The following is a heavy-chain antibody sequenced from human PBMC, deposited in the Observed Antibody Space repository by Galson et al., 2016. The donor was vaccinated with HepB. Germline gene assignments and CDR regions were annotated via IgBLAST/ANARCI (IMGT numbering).Heavy chain of an antibody. CDR2: ISTHKGST. Sequence: SVKVSCKASGYNFTTYGISWMRQAPDKGLEWMGWISTHKGSTSFAEKFQGRVTLTTDTSTTTAYMELRSLRFDDTAIYYCARDLFRPIGGSRLGQLWRIPQVWGQGTLVTVSS. J-gene: IGHJ1*01. D-gene: IGHD3-16*01. CDR3: ARDLFRPIGGSRLGQLWRIPQV. CDR1: GYNFTTYG. V-gene: IGHV1-18*04.